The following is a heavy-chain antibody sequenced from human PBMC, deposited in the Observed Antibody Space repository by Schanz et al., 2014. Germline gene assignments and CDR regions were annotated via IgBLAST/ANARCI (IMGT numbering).Heavy chain of an antibody. J-gene: IGHJ3*02. D-gene: IGHD5-18*01. V-gene: IGHV3-48*01. CDR3: ASERGYSYGYGAFDI. CDR2: ISSSSSTI. Sequence: EVQLVESGGGLVKPGGSLRLSCAASGFTFSSYSLAWVRQAPGKGLEWVSYISSSSSTIYYADSVKGRFTISRDNAKNTLYLQMNSLRAEDTALYYCASERGYSYGYGAFDIWGQGTMVTVSS. CDR1: GFTFSSYS.